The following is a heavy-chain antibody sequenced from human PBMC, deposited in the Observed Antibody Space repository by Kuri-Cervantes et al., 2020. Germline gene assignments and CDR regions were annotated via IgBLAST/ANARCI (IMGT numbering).Heavy chain of an antibody. Sequence: ETLSLTCAASGLTFSNYGLHWVRQAPGKGLEWVANIKQDGSEKYYVDSVKGRFTISRDNAKNSLYLQMNSLRAEDTAVYYCARGPVRYYDSSGYHDYWGQGTLVTVSS. J-gene: IGHJ4*02. CDR2: IKQDGSEK. CDR3: ARGPVRYYDSSGYHDY. D-gene: IGHD3-22*01. V-gene: IGHV3-7*01. CDR1: GLTFSNYG.